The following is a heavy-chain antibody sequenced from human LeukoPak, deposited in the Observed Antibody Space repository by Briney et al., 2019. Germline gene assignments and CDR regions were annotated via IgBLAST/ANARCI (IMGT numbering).Heavy chain of an antibody. J-gene: IGHJ6*02. CDR1: GGSISSYY. Sequence: SETLSLTCTVSGGSISSYYWSWIRQPAGKGLEWIGRIYTSGSTNYNPSLKSRVTMSVDTSKNQFSLKLSSVTAADTAVYYCARAYSRPRGYYYYGMDVWGQGTTVTVSS. D-gene: IGHD4-11*01. V-gene: IGHV4-4*07. CDR2: IYTSGST. CDR3: ARAYSRPRGYYYYGMDV.